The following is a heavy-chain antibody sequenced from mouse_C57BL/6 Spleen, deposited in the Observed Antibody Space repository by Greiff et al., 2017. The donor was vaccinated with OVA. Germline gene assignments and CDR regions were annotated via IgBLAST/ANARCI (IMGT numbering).Heavy chain of an antibody. J-gene: IGHJ2*01. CDR3: ARNSGVTTDFDY. V-gene: IGHV2-2*01. CDR2: IWSGGST. CDR1: GFSFTSYG. Sequence: VQLQQSGPGLVQPSQSLSISCTVSGFSFTSYGVHWVRQSPGKGLEWLGVIWSGGSTDYNAAFISSLSIIKDNSKSQIFFKMISLQADDTAIYYCARNSGVTTDFDYWGQGTTLTVSS. D-gene: IGHD1-1*01.